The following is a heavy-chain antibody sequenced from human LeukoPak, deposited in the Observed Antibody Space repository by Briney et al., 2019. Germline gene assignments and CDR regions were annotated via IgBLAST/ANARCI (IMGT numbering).Heavy chain of an antibody. CDR3: ACRDLTSTWSFP. Sequence: GESRKISCQGFGYRFTSYWIGWVRQMPEKGMGWSGVSYSGDSRLRSQPSFQRQLPISLDKSIRTAYLQWVRLTASDTAMYYCACRDLTSTWSFPWGQETLVTVPS. V-gene: IGHV5-51*01. CDR2: SYSGDSRL. CDR1: GYRFTSYW. J-gene: IGHJ5*02. D-gene: IGHD6-13*01.